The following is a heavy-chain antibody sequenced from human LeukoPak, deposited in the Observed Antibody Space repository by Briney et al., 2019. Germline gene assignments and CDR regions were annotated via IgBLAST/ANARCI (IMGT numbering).Heavy chain of an antibody. V-gene: IGHV4-59*01. Sequence: SETLSLTCTVSGGSISSYYWSWIRQPPGKGLEWIGYIYYSGSTNYNPSLKSRVTISVDTSKNQFSLKLSSVTAADTAVYYCARGEGVVVPAAMAFDIWGQGTMVTVSS. CDR3: ARGEGVVVPAAMAFDI. J-gene: IGHJ3*02. CDR2: IYYSGST. D-gene: IGHD2-2*01. CDR1: GGSISSYY.